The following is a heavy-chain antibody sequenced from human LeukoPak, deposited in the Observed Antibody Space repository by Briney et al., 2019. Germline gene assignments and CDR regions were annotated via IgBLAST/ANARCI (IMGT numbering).Heavy chain of an antibody. V-gene: IGHV4-59*12. J-gene: IGHJ4*02. CDR1: GGSISSYY. Sequence: PSETLSLTCTVSGGSISSYYWSWIRQPPGKGLEWIGYIYDSGNTNCNPSLKSRVTISVDTSKDQFSLKLSSVTAADTAVYYCARARRYSYGSLCFDYWGQGTLVTVSS. D-gene: IGHD5-18*01. CDR2: IYDSGNT. CDR3: ARARRYSYGSLCFDY.